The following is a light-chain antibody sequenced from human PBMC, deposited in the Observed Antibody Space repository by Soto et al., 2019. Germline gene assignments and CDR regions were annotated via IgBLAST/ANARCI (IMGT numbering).Light chain of an antibody. CDR3: ISYTSDDVRYV. CDR2: EVS. J-gene: IGLJ1*01. V-gene: IGLV2-14*01. CDR1: NSDVGLYDF. Sequence: QSALTQPASVSGTPGQSITISCTGSNSDVGLYDFVSWYQHHPGRAPKLIVSEVSHRPSGISNRFSGSKSGNTASLTISGLQSDDEADYYCISYTSDDVRYVFGTGTKVTVL.